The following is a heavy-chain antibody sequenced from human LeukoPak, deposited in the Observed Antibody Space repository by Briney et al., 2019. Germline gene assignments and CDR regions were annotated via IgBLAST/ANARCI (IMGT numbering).Heavy chain of an antibody. V-gene: IGHV1-2*02. J-gene: IGHJ4*02. CDR3: VSGGDYGVYFDY. CDR2: INPIGGGT. Sequence: GASVKVSCKASGYTFTGYSMHWVRQAPGQGLEWMGWINPIGGGTKYVQKFQGRVTMTTDTSISTAYMELSSLGSDDTAVYYCVSGGDYGVYFDYWGQGTLVTVSS. CDR1: GYTFTGYS. D-gene: IGHD4-17*01.